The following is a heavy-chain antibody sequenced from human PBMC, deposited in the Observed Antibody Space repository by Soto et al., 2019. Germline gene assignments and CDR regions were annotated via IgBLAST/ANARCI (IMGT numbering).Heavy chain of an antibody. CDR1: GFTFSSYS. CDR2: ISSSSSYI. J-gene: IGHJ6*02. D-gene: IGHD6-13*01. Sequence: PVGSLRLSCAASGFTFSSYSMNWVRQAPGKGLEWISSISSSSSYIYYADSVKGRFTISRDNAKNSLYLQMNSLRAEDTAVYYCARGESSSSWYVYYYGMDVWGQGTTVTVSS. V-gene: IGHV3-21*01. CDR3: ARGESSSSWYVYYYGMDV.